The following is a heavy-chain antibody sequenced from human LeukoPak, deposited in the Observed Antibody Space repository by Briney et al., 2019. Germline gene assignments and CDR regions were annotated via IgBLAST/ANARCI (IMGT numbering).Heavy chain of an antibody. CDR1: GFTFSSYW. CDR2: IKQDGSEK. D-gene: IGHD6-19*01. V-gene: IGHV3-7*01. J-gene: IGHJ6*02. Sequence: GGSLRLSCAASGFTFSSYWMSWVRQAPGKGLEWVANIKQDGSEKYYVDSVKGRFTISRDNAKNSLYLQMNSLRAEDTAVYYCARDSWDSSGWSRAGRYYYYYGMDVWGQGTTVTVSS. CDR3: ARDSWDSSGWSRAGRYYYYYGMDV.